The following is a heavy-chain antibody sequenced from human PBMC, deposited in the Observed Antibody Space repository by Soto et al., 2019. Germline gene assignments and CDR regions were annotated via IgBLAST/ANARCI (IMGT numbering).Heavy chain of an antibody. J-gene: IGHJ6*02. CDR1: GFTFTSSA. Sequence: EASVKVSCKASGFTFTSSAVQWVRQARGQRLEWIGWIVVGSGNTNYAQKFQERVTITRDMSTSTAYMELSSLRSEDTAVYYCAAERPGYSSGWYDYYYYGMDVWGQGTTVTVSS. CDR2: IVVGSGNT. V-gene: IGHV1-58*01. CDR3: AAERPGYSSGWYDYYYYGMDV. D-gene: IGHD6-19*01.